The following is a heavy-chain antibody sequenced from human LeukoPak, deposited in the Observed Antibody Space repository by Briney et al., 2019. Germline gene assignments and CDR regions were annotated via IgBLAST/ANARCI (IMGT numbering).Heavy chain of an antibody. Sequence: ASVKVSCKASGYTFTSYAMHWVRQAPGQRLEWMGWINAGNGNTKYSQKFQGRVTITRDASASTAYMELSSLRSEDTAVYYCARTPYYGSGSYSTCYFDYWGQGTLVTVSS. D-gene: IGHD3-10*01. CDR1: GYTFTSYA. V-gene: IGHV1-3*01. CDR3: ARTPYYGSGSYSTCYFDY. CDR2: INAGNGNT. J-gene: IGHJ4*02.